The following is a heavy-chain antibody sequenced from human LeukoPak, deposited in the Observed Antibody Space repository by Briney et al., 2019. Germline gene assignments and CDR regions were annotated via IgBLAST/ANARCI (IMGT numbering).Heavy chain of an antibody. CDR2: ICSGGRT. V-gene: IGHV3-53*01. Sequence: PGGSLRLSCAASGFTVSSNYMSWVRQAPGKGLEWVSVICSGGRTYYADSVKGRFTISRDNSKNMLYLQMNSLRAEDTAVYYCARDRLSVLWGQGTLVTVSS. D-gene: IGHD2/OR15-2a*01. CDR1: GFTVSSNY. J-gene: IGHJ4*02. CDR3: ARDRLSVL.